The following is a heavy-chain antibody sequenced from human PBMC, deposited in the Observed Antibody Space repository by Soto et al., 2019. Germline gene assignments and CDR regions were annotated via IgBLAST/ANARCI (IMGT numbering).Heavy chain of an antibody. CDR3: ANLRDY. CDR1: GFTFSSYG. J-gene: IGHJ4*02. V-gene: IGHV3-30*18. CDR2: ISYDGSNK. Sequence: ESGGGVVQPGRSLRLSCAASGFTFSSYGMHWVRQAPGKGLEWVAVISYDGSNKYYADSVKGRFTISRDNSKNTLYLQMNSLRAEDTAVYYCANLRDYWGQGTLVTVSS.